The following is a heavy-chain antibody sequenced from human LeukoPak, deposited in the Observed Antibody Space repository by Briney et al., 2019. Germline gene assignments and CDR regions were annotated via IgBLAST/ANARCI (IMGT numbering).Heavy chain of an antibody. J-gene: IGHJ4*02. CDR1: GGSFSGYY. V-gene: IGHV4-34*01. Sequence: SETLSLTCAVYGGSFSGYYWSWIRQPPGKGLEWIGEINHSGSTNYNPSLKSRVTISVDTSKNQFSLKLSSVTAADTAVYYCARRKGKTYYDFWSGYPFDYWGQGTLVTVSS. D-gene: IGHD3-3*01. CDR2: INHSGST. CDR3: ARRKGKTYYDFWSGYPFDY.